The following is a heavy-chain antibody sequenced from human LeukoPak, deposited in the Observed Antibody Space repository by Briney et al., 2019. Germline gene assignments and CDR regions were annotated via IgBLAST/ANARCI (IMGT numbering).Heavy chain of an antibody. J-gene: IGHJ6*02. V-gene: IGHV3-48*03. D-gene: IGHD3-9*01. CDR2: ISSSGSTI. Sequence: GGSLRLSCAASGFTLSSYEMNWVRQAPGKGLEWVSYISSSGSTIYYADSVKGRFTISRDNAKNSLYLQMNSLRAEDTAVYYCARQVVDLTGYQVYGMDVWGQGTTVTVSS. CDR3: ARQVVDLTGYQVYGMDV. CDR1: GFTLSSYE.